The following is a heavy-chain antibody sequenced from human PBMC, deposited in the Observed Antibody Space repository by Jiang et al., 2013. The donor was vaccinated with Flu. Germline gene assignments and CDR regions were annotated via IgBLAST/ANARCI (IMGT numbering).Heavy chain of an antibody. Sequence: QLVESGGGLVKPGSSLRLSCAASGFTFSNAWMSWVRQAPGRGLEWVGRIKSKTDGGTRDFAAPVKGRFAISRDDSKNTMYLQMTSLKTEDTAVYYCGAGVGRSDFDYWGQGILVTVSS. V-gene: IGHV3-15*01. CDR2: IKSKTDGGTR. CDR3: GAGVGRSDFDY. J-gene: IGHJ4*02. CDR1: GFTFSNAW. D-gene: IGHD1-26*01.